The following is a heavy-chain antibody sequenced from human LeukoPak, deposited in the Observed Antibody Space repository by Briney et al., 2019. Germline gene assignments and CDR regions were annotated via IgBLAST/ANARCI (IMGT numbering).Heavy chain of an antibody. D-gene: IGHD1-26*01. V-gene: IGHV3-74*01. CDR1: GLTFSSHW. Sequence: GGSLRLSCAASGLTFSSHWMHWVRQAPGKGLVWVSRITNDGSSTTYADSVKGRFTISRDNSKNTLYLQMNSLRAEDTAVYYCAKFPIVGGSDIWGQGTMVTVSS. J-gene: IGHJ3*02. CDR3: AKFPIVGGSDI. CDR2: ITNDGSST.